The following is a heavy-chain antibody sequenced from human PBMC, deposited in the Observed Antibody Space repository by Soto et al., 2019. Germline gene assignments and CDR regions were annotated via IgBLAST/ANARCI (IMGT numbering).Heavy chain of an antibody. CDR2: SYDSENT. D-gene: IGHD6-6*01. Sequence: PSETLSLTCSVSGGSIGRYYWSWIRQSPGKGLEWIGFSYDSENTNYNPSLKSRVTISGDTSKNQLSLTLSSVTAADTAIYYCARHEKGSSFDHWGQGALVTVSS. V-gene: IGHV4-59*08. CDR3: ARHEKGSSFDH. CDR1: GGSIGRYY. J-gene: IGHJ4*02.